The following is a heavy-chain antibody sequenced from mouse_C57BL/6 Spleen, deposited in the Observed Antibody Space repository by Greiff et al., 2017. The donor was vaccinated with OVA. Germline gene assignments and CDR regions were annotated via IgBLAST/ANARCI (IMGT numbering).Heavy chain of an antibody. J-gene: IGHJ2*01. V-gene: IGHV1-75*01. CDR3: AREGTGGHYFDY. CDR1: GYTFTDYY. CDR2: IFPGSGST. Sequence: QVQLQQSGPELVKPGASVKISCKASGYTFTDYYINWVKQRPGQGLEWIGWIFPGSGSTYYNEKFKGKATLTVDKSSSTAYMLRSSLTSADSAVYFCAREGTGGHYFDYWGQGTTLTVSS. D-gene: IGHD3-3*01.